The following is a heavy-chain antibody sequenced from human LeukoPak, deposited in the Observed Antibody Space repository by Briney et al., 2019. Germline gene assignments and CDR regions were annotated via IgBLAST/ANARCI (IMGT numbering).Heavy chain of an antibody. CDR2: INPSGGST. J-gene: IGHJ4*02. D-gene: IGHD3-22*01. V-gene: IGHV1-46*01. Sequence: GASVKVSCKASGYTFTSYYMHWVRQAPGQGLEWMGIINPSGGSTSYAQKFQGRVTMTRDTSTSTVYMELSSLRSEDTAVYYCARGDYDSDRPTQYYFDYWGQGTLVTVSS. CDR1: GYTFTSYY. CDR3: ARGDYDSDRPTQYYFDY.